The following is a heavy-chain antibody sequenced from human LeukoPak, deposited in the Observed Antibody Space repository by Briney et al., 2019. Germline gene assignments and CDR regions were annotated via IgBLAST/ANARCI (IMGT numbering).Heavy chain of an antibody. CDR1: GGSVSSGSYY. D-gene: IGHD3-10*01. Sequence: SETLSLTCTVSGGSVSSGSYYWSWIRQPTGKGLEWIGYIYYSGSTNYNPSLKSRVTISVDTSKNQFSLKLSSVTAADTAVYYCARGYYGSGTVGPWGQGTLVTVSS. CDR3: ARGYYGSGTVGP. J-gene: IGHJ5*02. V-gene: IGHV4-61*01. CDR2: IYYSGST.